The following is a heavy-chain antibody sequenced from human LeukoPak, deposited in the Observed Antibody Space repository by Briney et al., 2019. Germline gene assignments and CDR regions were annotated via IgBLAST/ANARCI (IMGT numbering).Heavy chain of an antibody. CDR1: GFTFSSYS. J-gene: IGHJ4*02. Sequence: GGSLRLSCAASGFTFSSYSMNWVRQVPGKGLEWVSYISSSSSTIYYADSVKGRFTISRDNAKNSLYLQMNSLRAEDTAVYYCARDRGTYYDFWSGWYFDYWGQGTLVTVSS. CDR3: ARDRGTYYDFWSGWYFDY. V-gene: IGHV3-48*01. D-gene: IGHD3-3*01. CDR2: ISSSSSTI.